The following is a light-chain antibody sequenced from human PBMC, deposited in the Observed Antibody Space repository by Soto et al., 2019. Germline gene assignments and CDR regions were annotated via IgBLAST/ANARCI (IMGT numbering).Light chain of an antibody. V-gene: IGKV1-27*01. J-gene: IGKJ1*01. CDR3: LKYNGAPWT. CDR1: QGIAKY. Sequence: DIQMTQSPASLSASVGDRVTITCRANQGIAKYLAWFQQKPGKVPKILISAASTLQSGVPSRFSAAGTGTEFTLTISSLQPEDVATYYCLKYNGAPWTFGQGTEV. CDR2: AAS.